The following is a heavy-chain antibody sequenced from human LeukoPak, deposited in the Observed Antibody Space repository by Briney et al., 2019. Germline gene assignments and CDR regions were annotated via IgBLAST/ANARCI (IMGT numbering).Heavy chain of an antibody. CDR3: ASDRGDGYNVFDY. Sequence: GGSLRLSCAASGFTFSSYSMNWVRQAPGKGLEWVSSISSSSSYIYYADSVKGRFTISRDNATNSLYLQMNSLRAEDTAVYYCASDRGDGYNVFDYWGPGTLVTVSS. V-gene: IGHV3-21*01. CDR2: ISSSSSYI. J-gene: IGHJ4*02. CDR1: GFTFSSYS. D-gene: IGHD5-24*01.